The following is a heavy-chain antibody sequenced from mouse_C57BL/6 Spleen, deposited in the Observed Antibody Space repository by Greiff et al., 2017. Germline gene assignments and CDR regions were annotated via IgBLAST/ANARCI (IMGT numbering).Heavy chain of an antibody. J-gene: IGHJ2*01. CDR1: GFTFSSYA. CDR3: ARDEGGLLFDY. D-gene: IGHD3-3*01. CDR2: ISDGGSYT. V-gene: IGHV5-4*01. Sequence: EVMLVESGGGLVKPGGSLKLSCAASGFTFSSYAMSWVRQTPEKRLEWVATISDGGSYTYYPDNVKGRFTISRDNAKNNLYLQMSHLKSEDTAMYYCARDEGGLLFDYWGQGTTLTVSS.